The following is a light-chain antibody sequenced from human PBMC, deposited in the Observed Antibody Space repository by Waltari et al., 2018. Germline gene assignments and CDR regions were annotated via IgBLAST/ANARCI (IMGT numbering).Light chain of an antibody. CDR3: QQFNTYPLT. Sequence: AFQLTQSPSSLSASVGDRVTISCRASQGIFSAFTWYPQKPGQPPKLLIYAASTLESGVPSRFSGSGSGTDFTLTISSLEAEDFATYYCQQFNTYPLTFGGGTRVDIK. J-gene: IGKJ4*01. V-gene: IGKV1-13*02. CDR2: AAS. CDR1: QGIFSA.